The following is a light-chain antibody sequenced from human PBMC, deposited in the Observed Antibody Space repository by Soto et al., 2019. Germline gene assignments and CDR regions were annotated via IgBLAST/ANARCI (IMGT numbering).Light chain of an antibody. J-gene: IGKJ4*01. CDR1: QSVRSTY. CDR3: HQYGHSPVT. V-gene: IGKV3-20*01. Sequence: EIVLTQTPGTVSLSPGERATLSCRASQSVRSTYFAWYQHKPGQAPRLLIFDASTTATGIPDRFSGSGSGTDFTLTISRLEPEDFALYYCHQYGHSPVTFGGGTKVEIK. CDR2: DAS.